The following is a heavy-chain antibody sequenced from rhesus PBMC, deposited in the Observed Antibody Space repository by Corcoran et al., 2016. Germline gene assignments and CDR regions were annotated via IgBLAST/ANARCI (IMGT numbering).Heavy chain of an antibody. J-gene: IGHJ4*01. Sequence: QLQLQESGPGLVKPSETLSLTCAVSGGSISGYSWSGIRPPPGKGLEWIGNIDGNVAGTNYNPSLKSRVTISKDTSKNQFSLKLSSVTAADTAVYYCARGKQRFDFWGQGVLVTVSS. CDR1: GGSISGYS. V-gene: IGHV4-81*01. CDR2: IDGNVAGT. CDR3: ARGKQRFDF. D-gene: IGHD3S6*01.